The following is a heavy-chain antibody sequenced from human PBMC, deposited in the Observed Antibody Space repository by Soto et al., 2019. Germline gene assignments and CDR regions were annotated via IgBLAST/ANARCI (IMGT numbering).Heavy chain of an antibody. CDR2: ISSNDDST. CDR1: GFTLSGYA. J-gene: IGHJ4*02. V-gene: IGHV3-23*01. D-gene: IGHD3-16*01. CDR3: AKARLSLALLDY. Sequence: GGSLRLSCAASGFTLSGYAMSWVRQAPGKGLEWVSAISSNDDSTYYADSVKGRFTISRDNSKNTLYLQMNSLRAEDTAVYYCAKARLSLALLDYWGQGTLVTVS.